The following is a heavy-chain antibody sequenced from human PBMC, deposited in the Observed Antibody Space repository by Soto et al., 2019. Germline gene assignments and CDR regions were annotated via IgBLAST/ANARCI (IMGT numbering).Heavy chain of an antibody. CDR2: IKSKTDGGTT. CDR3: TTEEVVGATVDY. D-gene: IGHD1-26*01. J-gene: IGHJ4*02. Sequence: GGSLRLSCAASGFTFSNAWMSWVRQAPGKGLEWVGRIKSKTDGGTTDYAGPVKGRFTISRDDSKNTLYLQMNSLKTEDTAVYYCTTEEVVGATVDYWGQGTLVTVSS. CDR1: GFTFSNAW. V-gene: IGHV3-15*01.